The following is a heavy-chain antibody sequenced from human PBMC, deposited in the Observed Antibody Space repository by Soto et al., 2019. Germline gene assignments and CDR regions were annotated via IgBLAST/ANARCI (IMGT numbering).Heavy chain of an antibody. CDR3: ARGGGSPDY. D-gene: IGHD1-26*01. CDR2: IYYSGSI. CDR1: GGSISSGGYS. J-gene: IGHJ4*02. Sequence: PSETLSLTCAVSGGSISSGGYSWSWIRQPPGKGLEWIGYIYYSGSIYYNPSLKSRVTISIDRSKNQFSLKLSSVTAADTAVYYCARGGGSPDYWGQGTLVTVSS. V-gene: IGHV4-30-2*01.